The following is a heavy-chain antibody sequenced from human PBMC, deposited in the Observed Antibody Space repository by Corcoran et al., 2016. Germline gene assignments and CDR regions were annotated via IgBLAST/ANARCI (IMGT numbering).Heavy chain of an antibody. V-gene: IGHV5-51*01. CDR2: IYPGDSDT. CDR3: AGHGDGGGYSGYDWGFNVHYFDY. D-gene: IGHD5-12*01. J-gene: IGHJ4*02. Sequence: EVQLVQSGAEVKKPGESLKISCKGSGYSFTSYWIGWVRQMPGKGLEWMGIIYPGDSDTRYSPSFQGQVTISADKSISTAYLQWSSLKASDTAMYYWAGHGDGGGYSGYDWGFNVHYFDYWGQGTLVTVSS. CDR1: GYSFTSYW.